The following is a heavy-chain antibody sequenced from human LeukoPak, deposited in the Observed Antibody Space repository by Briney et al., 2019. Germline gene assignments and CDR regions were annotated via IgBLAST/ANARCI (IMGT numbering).Heavy chain of an antibody. Sequence: SETLSLTCTVSGGSIRSYYWNWIRQPAGKGLEWIGRIYTSGSTNYNPSLKSRVTMSVDTSKNQFSLKLSSVTAADTAVYYCARDLGYCSGGSCDDYWGQGTLVTVSS. CDR2: IYTSGST. V-gene: IGHV4-4*07. D-gene: IGHD2-15*01. CDR3: ARDLGYCSGGSCDDY. CDR1: GGSIRSYY. J-gene: IGHJ4*02.